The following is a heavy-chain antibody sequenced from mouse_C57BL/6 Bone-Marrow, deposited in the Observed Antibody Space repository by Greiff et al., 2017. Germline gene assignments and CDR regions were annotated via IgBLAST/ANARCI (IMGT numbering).Heavy chain of an antibody. CDR3: VRRPASWDAMDY. D-gene: IGHD6-1*01. CDR2: IRSKSNNYAT. Sequence: EVQGVESGGGLVQPKGSLKLSCAASGFSFNTYAMNWVRQAPGKGLEWVARIRSKSNNYATYYADSVKDRFTISRDDSESMLYLQMNNLKTEDTAMYDCVRRPASWDAMDYWGQGTSVTVSS. V-gene: IGHV10-1*01. J-gene: IGHJ4*01. CDR1: GFSFNTYA.